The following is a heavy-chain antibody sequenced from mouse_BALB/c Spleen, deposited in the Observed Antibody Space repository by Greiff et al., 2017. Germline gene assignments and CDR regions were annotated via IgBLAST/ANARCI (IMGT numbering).Heavy chain of an antibody. CDR1: GYAFSSSW. CDR3: ARSKYGNFLYAMDY. J-gene: IGHJ4*01. Sequence: QVQLQQSGPELVKPGASVKISCKASGYAFSSSWMNWVKQRPGQGLEWIGRIYPGDGDTNYNGKIKGKATLTADKSSSTAYMQLSSLTSVDSAVYFCARSKYGNFLYAMDYWGQGTSVTVSS. D-gene: IGHD2-10*02. V-gene: IGHV1-82*01. CDR2: IYPGDGDT.